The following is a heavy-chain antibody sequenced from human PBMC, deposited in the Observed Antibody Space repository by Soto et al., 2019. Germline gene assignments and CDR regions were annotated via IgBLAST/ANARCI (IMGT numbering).Heavy chain of an antibody. Sequence: PGESLKISCAASGFTFSSYWMSWVRQAPGKGLEWVANIKYDGSEKYYVDSLKGRFTISRDNAKNSLSLQMNSLRAEDTAVYYCAREPEGLDYWGPGTLVTVSS. CDR3: AREPEGLDY. V-gene: IGHV3-7*01. CDR1: GFTFSSYW. J-gene: IGHJ4*02. CDR2: IKYDGSEK.